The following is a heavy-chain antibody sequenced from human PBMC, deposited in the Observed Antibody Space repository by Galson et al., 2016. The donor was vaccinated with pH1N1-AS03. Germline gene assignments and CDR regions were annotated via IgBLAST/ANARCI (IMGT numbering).Heavy chain of an antibody. D-gene: IGHD3-9*01. V-gene: IGHV3-74*01. CDR3: LDWGNY. CDR2: ISGDGGTT. Sequence: SLRLPCAASGFSIKDYWMHWVRQAPGKGLVWVSRISGDGGTTSYADSVKGRFTISRDNAKNTLYLQMNSLRAEDTAVYYCLDWGNYWGQGSLVTVSS. CDR1: GFSIKDYW. J-gene: IGHJ4*02.